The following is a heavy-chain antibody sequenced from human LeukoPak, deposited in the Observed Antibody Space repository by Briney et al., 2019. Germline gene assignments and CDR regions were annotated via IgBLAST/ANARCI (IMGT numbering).Heavy chain of an antibody. V-gene: IGHV4-30-2*01. Sequence: PSETLSLTCTVSGDSISSGGYYWNWIRQPPGKGLEWIGYIYHSGITNYNPSLKSRVTISIDRSKNQLSLTLSSASDADTAVYYCARGGGQQNYFYNYMDVWGKGTTVTVSS. CDR2: IYHSGIT. J-gene: IGHJ6*03. CDR3: ARGGGQQNYFYNYMDV. D-gene: IGHD3-16*01. CDR1: GDSISSGGYY.